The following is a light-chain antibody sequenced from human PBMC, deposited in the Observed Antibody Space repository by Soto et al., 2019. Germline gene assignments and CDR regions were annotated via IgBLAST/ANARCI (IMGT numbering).Light chain of an antibody. V-gene: IGKV3-20*01. Sequence: EIVLTQSPGTLSLSPGERATLSCRASQSVSSSSYLAWYQQKPGQAPRLLIYGASSRATGIPDRFSGSGSATDLTLTISRLEPEDFAVYYCRQYGSSPSYNFGQGTPLEIK. J-gene: IGKJ2*01. CDR1: QSVSSSSY. CDR3: RQYGSSPSYN. CDR2: GAS.